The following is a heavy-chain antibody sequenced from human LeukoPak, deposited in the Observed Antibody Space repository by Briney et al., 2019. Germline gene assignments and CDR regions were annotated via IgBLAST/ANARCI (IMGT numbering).Heavy chain of an antibody. V-gene: IGHV3-53*01. CDR1: EFSVNSNY. Sequence: GGSLRLSCAASEFSVNSNYMSWVRQAPGKGLEWVSVTYAGGSTYYADSVEGRFTISRDNSKNTLYLEMNSLRAEDTAVYYCGGGGWYYFHYRGQGTLVTVSS. D-gene: IGHD2-15*01. CDR2: TYAGGST. J-gene: IGHJ4*02. CDR3: GGGGWYYFHY.